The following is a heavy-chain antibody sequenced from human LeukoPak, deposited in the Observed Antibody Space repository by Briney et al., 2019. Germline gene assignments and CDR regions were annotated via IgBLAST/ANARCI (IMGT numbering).Heavy chain of an antibody. V-gene: IGHV4-34*01. D-gene: IGHD2-8*02. Sequence: PSETLSLTCAVYGGSFSGYYWSWIRQPPGKGLEWIGEINHSGSTNYNPSLKSRVTISVDTSKNHFSLKLSSVTAADTAVYYCARGRTGTIYYDYGMDVWGQGTTVTVSS. CDR3: ARGRTGTIYYDYGMDV. CDR2: INHSGST. J-gene: IGHJ6*02. CDR1: GGSFSGYY.